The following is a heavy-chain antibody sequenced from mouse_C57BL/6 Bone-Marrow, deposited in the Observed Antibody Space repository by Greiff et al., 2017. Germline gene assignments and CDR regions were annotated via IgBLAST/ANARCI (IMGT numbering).Heavy chain of an antibody. J-gene: IGHJ4*01. CDR1: GYTFTSYW. CDR2: IDPSDSET. Sequence: QVQLQQSGAELVRPGSSVKLSCKASGYTFTSYWMHWVKQRPIQGLEWIGNIDPSDSETHYNQKFKDKATLTVDKSSSTAYMQLSSLTSEDSAVYYCARADDYYAMDYWGQGTSVTVSS. V-gene: IGHV1-52*01. CDR3: ARADDYYAMDY.